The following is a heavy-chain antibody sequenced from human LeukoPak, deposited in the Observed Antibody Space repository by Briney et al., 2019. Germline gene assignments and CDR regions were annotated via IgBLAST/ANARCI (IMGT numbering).Heavy chain of an antibody. V-gene: IGHV1-69*04. CDR3: ARGSSGPDAFDI. CDR1: GGTFSSYA. Sequence: GASVKVSCKASGGTFSSYAISWVRQAPGQGLEWMGRIIPILGIANYAQKFQGRVTITADKYTSTAYMELSSLRSEDTAVYYCARGSSGPDAFDIWGQGTMVTVSS. CDR2: IIPILGIA. D-gene: IGHD3-10*01. J-gene: IGHJ3*02.